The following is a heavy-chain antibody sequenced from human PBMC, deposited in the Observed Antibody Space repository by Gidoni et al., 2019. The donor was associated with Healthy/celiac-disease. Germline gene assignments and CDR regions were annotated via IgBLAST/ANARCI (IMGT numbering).Heavy chain of an antibody. V-gene: IGHV3-21*01. CDR3: ARDRQQLVRGDFDY. D-gene: IGHD6-13*01. J-gene: IGHJ4*02. CDR1: GFTVSSYS. Sequence: EVQLVESGGGLVKPGGSLRLSCAASGFTVSSYSMNWVRQAPGKGLEWVSSISSSSSYIYYADSVKGRFTISRDNAKNSLYLQMNSLRAEDTAVYYCARDRQQLVRGDFDYWGQGTLVTVSS. CDR2: ISSSSSYI.